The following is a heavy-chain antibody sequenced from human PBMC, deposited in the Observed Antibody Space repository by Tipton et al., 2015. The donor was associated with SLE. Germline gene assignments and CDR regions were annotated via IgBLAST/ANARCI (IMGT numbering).Heavy chain of an antibody. CDR1: GDSVSSNSAA. J-gene: IGHJ6*03. CDR2: TYYRSKWSN. CDR3: ARVNYGSGSYLGYYYYYYMDV. Sequence: GLVKPSQTLSLTCAISGDSVSSNSAAWNWIRQSPSRGLEWLGRTYYRSKWSNDYAVSVKSRITINPDTSKNQFSLKLSSVTAADTAVYYCARVNYGSGSYLGYYYYYYMDVWGKGTTVTVSS. D-gene: IGHD3-10*01. V-gene: IGHV6-1*01.